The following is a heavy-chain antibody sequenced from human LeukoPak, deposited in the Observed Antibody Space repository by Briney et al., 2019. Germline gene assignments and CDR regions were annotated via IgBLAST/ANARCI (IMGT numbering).Heavy chain of an antibody. CDR2: IYYSGST. CDR1: GGSISSHY. J-gene: IGHJ6*03. D-gene: IGHD5-12*01. Sequence: SETLSLTCTVSGGSISSHYWSWIRQPPGKGLEWIGYIYYSGSTNYNPSPKSRVTISVDTSKNQFSLKLSSVTAADTAVYYCARGGQDYYYYYMDVWGKGTTVTVSS. CDR3: ARGGQDYYYYYMDV. V-gene: IGHV4-59*11.